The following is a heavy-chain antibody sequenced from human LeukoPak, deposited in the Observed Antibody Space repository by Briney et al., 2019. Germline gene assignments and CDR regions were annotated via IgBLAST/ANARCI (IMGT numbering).Heavy chain of an antibody. CDR2: INPNSGGT. V-gene: IGHV1-2*02. Sequence: ASVKVSCKASGCTFTGYYMHWVRQAPGQGLEWMGWINPNSGGTNYAQKFQGRVTMTRDTSISTAYMELSRLRSDDTAVYYCARDRYYYGSGSTSFDYWGQGTLVTVSS. CDR3: ARDRYYYGSGSTSFDY. CDR1: GCTFTGYY. J-gene: IGHJ4*02. D-gene: IGHD3-10*01.